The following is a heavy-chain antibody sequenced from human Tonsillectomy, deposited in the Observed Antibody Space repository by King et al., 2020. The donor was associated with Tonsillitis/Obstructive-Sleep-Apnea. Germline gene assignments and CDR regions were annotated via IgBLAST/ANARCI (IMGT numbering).Heavy chain of an antibody. CDR1: GGSFSGYY. CDR2: INHSGST. CDR3: ARGGMKQQLVPGSYYYYYMDV. Sequence: VQLQQWGAGLLKPSETLSLTCAVYGGSFSGYYWSWIRQPPGKGLEWIGEINHSGSTNYNPSLKSRVTISVDTSKNQFSLKLSSVTAADTAVYYCARGGMKQQLVPGSYYYYYMDVWGKGTTVTVSS. D-gene: IGHD6-13*01. J-gene: IGHJ6*03. V-gene: IGHV4-34*01.